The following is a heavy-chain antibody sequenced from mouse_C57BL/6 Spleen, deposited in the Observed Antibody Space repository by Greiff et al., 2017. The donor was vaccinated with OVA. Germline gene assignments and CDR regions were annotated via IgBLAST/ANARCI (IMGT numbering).Heavy chain of an antibody. J-gene: IGHJ2*01. Sequence: EVMLVESGGGLVKPGGSLKLSCAASGFTFSSYAMSWVRQTPEKRLEWVATISDGGSYTYYPDNVKGRFTISRDNAKNNLYLQMSHLKSEDTAMYYCARDRSGYYGSSYYFDYWGQGTTLTVSS. D-gene: IGHD1-1*01. CDR1: GFTFSSYA. CDR2: ISDGGSYT. CDR3: ARDRSGYYGSSYYFDY. V-gene: IGHV5-4*01.